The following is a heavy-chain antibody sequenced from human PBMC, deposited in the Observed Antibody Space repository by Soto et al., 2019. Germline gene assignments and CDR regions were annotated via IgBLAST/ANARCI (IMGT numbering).Heavy chain of an antibody. J-gene: IGHJ3*02. CDR2: IKQDGSEK. D-gene: IGHD4-17*01. Sequence: GGSLRLSCAASGFTFSSYWMSWVRQAPGKGLEWVANIKQDGSEKYYVDSVKGRFTISRDNAKNSLYLQMNSLRAEDTAVYYCARDFDYGDGAFDIWGQGTMVTVSS. CDR3: ARDFDYGDGAFDI. V-gene: IGHV3-7*01. CDR1: GFTFSSYW.